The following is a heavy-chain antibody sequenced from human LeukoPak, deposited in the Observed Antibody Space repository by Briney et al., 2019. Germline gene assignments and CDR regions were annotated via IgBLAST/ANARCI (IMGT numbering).Heavy chain of an antibody. D-gene: IGHD6-13*01. J-gene: IGHJ4*02. Sequence: GGSLRLSCAASGFTFSSYWMSWVRQAPGKGLEWVANVKQDGSEKYYVDSVKGRFTISRDNAKNPLYLQMNSLRAEDTAVYYCARGYSGSWFPPTFDYWGQGTLVTVSS. CDR2: VKQDGSEK. CDR1: GFTFSSYW. CDR3: ARGYSGSWFPPTFDY. V-gene: IGHV3-7*04.